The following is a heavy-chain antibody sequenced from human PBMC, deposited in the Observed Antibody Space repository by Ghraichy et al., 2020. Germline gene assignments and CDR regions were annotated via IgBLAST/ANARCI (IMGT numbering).Heavy chain of an antibody. J-gene: IGHJ4*02. V-gene: IGHV4-39*01. CDR1: SGSVSNILYY. Sequence: ESLNISCTVSSGSVSNILYYWGWLRQPPGKGLEWLGSSHYSGSTYKNPSLKSRVSMSVDTSKNQFSLTLTSVTAADTAVYYCATSPAGFNVYFDNWGQGALVTVSS. CDR2: SHYSGST. CDR3: ATSPAGFNVYFDN. D-gene: IGHD2-2*01.